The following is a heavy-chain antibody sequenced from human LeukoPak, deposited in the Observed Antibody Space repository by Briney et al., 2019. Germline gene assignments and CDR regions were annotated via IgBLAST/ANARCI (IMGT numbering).Heavy chain of an antibody. CDR2: INPSGGST. CDR3: ARGRHSSSSQYRWFDP. Sequence: ASVKVSCKGSGGTLRNYGVSWVRQAPGQGLEWMGIINPSGGSTSYAQKFQGRVTMTRDTSTSTVYMELSSLRSEDTAVYYCARGRHSSSSQYRWFDPWGQGTLVTVSS. J-gene: IGHJ5*02. CDR1: GGTLRNYG. V-gene: IGHV1-46*01. D-gene: IGHD6-6*01.